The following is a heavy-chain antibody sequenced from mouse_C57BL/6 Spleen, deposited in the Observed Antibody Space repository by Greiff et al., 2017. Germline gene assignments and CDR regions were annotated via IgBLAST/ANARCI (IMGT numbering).Heavy chain of an antibody. D-gene: IGHD1-1*01. Sequence: VQLQQPGAELVKPGASVKLSCKASGYTFTSYWMHWVKQRPGRGLEWIGRIDPNSGGTKYNEKFKSKATLTVDKPSSTASMQLSSRTSEDSAVYYCARGAYGSSSWFADWGQGTLVTVSA. J-gene: IGHJ3*01. CDR3: ARGAYGSSSWFAD. V-gene: IGHV1-72*01. CDR2: IDPNSGGT. CDR1: GYTFTSYW.